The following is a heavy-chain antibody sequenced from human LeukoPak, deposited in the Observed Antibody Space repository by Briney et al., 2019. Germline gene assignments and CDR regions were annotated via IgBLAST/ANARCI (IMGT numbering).Heavy chain of an antibody. CDR1: GYSFTSYW. V-gene: IGHV5-51*01. Sequence: GESLKISCKGSGYSFTSYWIGWVRQMPGKGLEWMGIIYPGDSDTRYSPSFQGQVTISADKSISTAYLQWSSLKASDTAMYYCARVVPATIPPWNGMDVWGQGTTVTVSS. D-gene: IGHD2-2*01. CDR3: ARVVPATIPPWNGMDV. CDR2: IYPGDSDT. J-gene: IGHJ6*02.